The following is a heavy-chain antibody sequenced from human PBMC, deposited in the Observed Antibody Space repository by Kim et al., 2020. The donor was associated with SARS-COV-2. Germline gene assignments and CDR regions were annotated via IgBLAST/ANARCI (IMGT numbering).Heavy chain of an antibody. CDR3: ARQWPDRIRYYYDSSTSNYYYGMDV. D-gene: IGHD3-22*01. CDR2: IYYSGST. V-gene: IGHV4-39*01. Sequence: SETLSLTCTVSGGSISSSSYYWGWIRQPPGKGLEWIGSIYYSGSTYYNPSLKSRVTISVDTSKNQFSLKLSSVTAADTAVYYCARQWPDRIRYYYDSSTSNYYYGMDVWGQGTTVTVSS. CDR1: GGSISSSSYY. J-gene: IGHJ6*02.